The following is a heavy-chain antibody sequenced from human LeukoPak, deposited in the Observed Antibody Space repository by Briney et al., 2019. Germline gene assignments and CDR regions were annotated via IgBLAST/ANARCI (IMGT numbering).Heavy chain of an antibody. V-gene: IGHV3-23*01. CDR2: ISAGSTSS. J-gene: IGHJ4*02. CDR3: AREQWFVNSYYFDY. Sequence: GGSLRLSCVASGFTFSDYAVSWVRQAPGRGLEWVSAISAGSTSSYYADSVKGRFTISRDNSKNTLYLQMKSLRAEDTAVYFCAREQWFVNSYYFDYWGQGSLVTVSS. D-gene: IGHD3-10*01. CDR1: GFTFSDYA.